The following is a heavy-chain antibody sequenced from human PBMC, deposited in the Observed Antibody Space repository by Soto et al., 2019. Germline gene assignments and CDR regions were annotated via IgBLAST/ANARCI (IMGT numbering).Heavy chain of an antibody. CDR3: TTGIVVVIPSGMDV. CDR1: GFSFSTYG. Sequence: GGSLRLSCAASGFSFSTYGMHWVRQAPGKGLEWVAFISNDGSNKYYADSVKGRFTISRDNSKNTLYLQMNSLKTEDTAVYYCTTGIVVVIPSGMDVWGQGTTVTVSS. J-gene: IGHJ6*02. D-gene: IGHD3-22*01. CDR2: ISNDGSNK. V-gene: IGHV3-30*03.